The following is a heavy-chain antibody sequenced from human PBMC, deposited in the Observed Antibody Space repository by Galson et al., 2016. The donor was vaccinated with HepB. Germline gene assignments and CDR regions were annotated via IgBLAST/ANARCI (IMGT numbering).Heavy chain of an antibody. D-gene: IGHD2-2*01. CDR3: ASTRYPYSMDV. J-gene: IGHJ6*02. CDR2: TNTDGSST. CDR1: GFTFNRPY. V-gene: IGHV3-74*01. Sequence: SLRLSCAASGFTFNRPYMHWVRQAPWKGLVWVSVTNTDGSSTTYADAVKGRFTISSDNAKKTLYLQMNSLRAEDTAVYYCASTRYPYSMDVWGQGTTVTVSS.